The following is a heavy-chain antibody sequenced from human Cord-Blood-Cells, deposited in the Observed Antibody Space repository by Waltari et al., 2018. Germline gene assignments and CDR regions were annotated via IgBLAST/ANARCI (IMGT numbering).Heavy chain of an antibody. CDR3: AKDYRRIAARLDY. CDR2: ISGSGGST. D-gene: IGHD6-6*01. J-gene: IGHJ4*02. CDR1: GCTFSSYA. V-gene: IGHV3-23*04. Sequence: EVQLVESGGGWVQPGGSLRLSCAAPGCTFSSYAMSWVRTAPGKGLEWVSAISGSGGSTYYADSVKGRFTISRDNSKNTLYLQMNSLRAEDTAVYYCAKDYRRIAARLDYWGQGTLVTVSS.